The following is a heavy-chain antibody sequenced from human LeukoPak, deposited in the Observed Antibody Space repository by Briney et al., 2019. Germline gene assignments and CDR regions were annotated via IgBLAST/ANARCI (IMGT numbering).Heavy chain of an antibody. CDR3: ASTDYGDYGWFDP. Sequence: SQTLSLTCTVSGGSISSGDYYWSWIRRPPGKGLEWIGYIYYSGSTYYNPSLKSRVTIPVDTSKNQFSPKLSSVTAADTAVYYCASTDYGDYGWFDPWGQGTLVTVSS. CDR1: GGSISSGDYY. D-gene: IGHD4-17*01. CDR2: IYYSGST. J-gene: IGHJ5*02. V-gene: IGHV4-30-4*01.